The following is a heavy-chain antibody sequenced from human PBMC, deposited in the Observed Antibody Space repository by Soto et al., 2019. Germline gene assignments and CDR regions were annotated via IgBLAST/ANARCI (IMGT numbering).Heavy chain of an antibody. CDR1: GFTFSSYA. Sequence: PGGSLRLSCAASGFTFSSYAMHWVRQAPGKGLEWVAVISYDGSNKYYADSVKGRFTISRDNSKNTLYLQMNSLRAEDTAVYYCARDPSSSWFRYFDYWGQGTLVTVSS. CDR2: ISYDGSNK. V-gene: IGHV3-30-3*01. J-gene: IGHJ4*02. D-gene: IGHD6-13*01. CDR3: ARDPSSSWFRYFDY.